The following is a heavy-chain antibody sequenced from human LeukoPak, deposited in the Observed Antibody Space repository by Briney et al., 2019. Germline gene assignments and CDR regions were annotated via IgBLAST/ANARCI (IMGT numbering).Heavy chain of an antibody. CDR2: INQDGSQK. Sequence: GGSLRLSCADSGFTFNKYWMSWVRQAPGKGLEWMANINQDGSQKYYLDSVKGRFTISRDNAKSSVYLQMNSLRAEDTALYYCARGLATAVAYWGQGTLVTVSS. CDR3: ARGLATAVAY. CDR1: GFTFNKYW. J-gene: IGHJ4*02. V-gene: IGHV3-7*01. D-gene: IGHD6-13*01.